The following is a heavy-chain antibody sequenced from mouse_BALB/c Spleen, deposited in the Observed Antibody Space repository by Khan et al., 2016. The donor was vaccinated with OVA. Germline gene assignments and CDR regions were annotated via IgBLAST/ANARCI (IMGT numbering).Heavy chain of an antibody. CDR2: IYPSDSYT. Sequence: VQLQESGAELVRPGASVKLSCQASGYTFTNHWINWVKQRPGQGLEWIGNIYPSDSYTNYNHHFKDKATLTVDKSSSAAYMQLSSPTSEDSAVYYCTRGDPRSFDYWGQGTTLTVSS. J-gene: IGHJ2*01. V-gene: IGHV1-69*02. CDR1: GYTFTNHW. CDR3: TRGDPRSFDY. D-gene: IGHD2-13*01.